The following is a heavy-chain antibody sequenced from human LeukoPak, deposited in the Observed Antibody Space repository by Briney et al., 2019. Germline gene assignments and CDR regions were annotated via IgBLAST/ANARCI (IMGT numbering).Heavy chain of an antibody. CDR1: GFTFSSYS. J-gene: IGHJ5*02. V-gene: IGHV4-34*01. Sequence: PGGSLRLSCAASGFTFSSYSMNWVRQPPGKGLEWIGEINHSGSTNYNPSLKSRVTISVDTSKNQFSLKLSSVTAADTAVYYCARGLTVGHNWFDPWGQGTLVTVSS. CDR2: INHSGST. D-gene: IGHD4-23*01. CDR3: ARGLTVGHNWFDP.